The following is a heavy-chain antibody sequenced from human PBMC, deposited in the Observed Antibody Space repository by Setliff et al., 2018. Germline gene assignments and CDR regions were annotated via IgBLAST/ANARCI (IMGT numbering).Heavy chain of an antibody. Sequence: ASVKVSCKASGYTFMSYDINWVRQATGQGLEWVGWMDPNSGNTAYGRKFQDRVTITRNTSISTAYMELSSLRSEDTAVYYCAGTDAYCAGDCSISWGQGTLVTVSS. CDR1: GYTFMSYD. CDR3: AGTDAYCAGDCSIS. J-gene: IGHJ5*02. CDR2: MDPNSGNT. D-gene: IGHD2-21*02. V-gene: IGHV1-8*03.